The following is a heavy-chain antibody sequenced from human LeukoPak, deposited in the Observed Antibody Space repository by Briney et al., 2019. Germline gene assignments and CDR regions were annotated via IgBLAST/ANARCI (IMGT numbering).Heavy chain of an antibody. CDR2: ISSSSSYI. Sequence: GGSLRLSCAASGFTFSSYTLNWVRQAPGKGLEWVSSISSSSSYIYYADSVKGRFTISRDNAKNTLYLQMNSLRAEDTAVYYCARWSDSSGWYYFDYWGQGTLVTVSS. D-gene: IGHD6-19*01. J-gene: IGHJ4*02. CDR1: GFTFSSYT. V-gene: IGHV3-21*01. CDR3: ARWSDSSGWYYFDY.